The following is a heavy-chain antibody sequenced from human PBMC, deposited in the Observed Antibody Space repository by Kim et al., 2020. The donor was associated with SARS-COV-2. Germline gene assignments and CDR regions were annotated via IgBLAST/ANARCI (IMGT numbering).Heavy chain of an antibody. V-gene: IGHV3-43*01. D-gene: IGHD5-12*01. CDR3: AKDIPVEMATTYYYYYGMDV. Sequence: RFTISRDNSKNSLYLQMNSLRTEDTALYYCAKDIPVEMATTYYYYYGMDVWGQGTTVTVSS. J-gene: IGHJ6*02.